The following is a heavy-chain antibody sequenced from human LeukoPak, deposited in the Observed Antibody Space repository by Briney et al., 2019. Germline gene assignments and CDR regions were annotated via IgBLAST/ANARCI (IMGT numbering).Heavy chain of an antibody. J-gene: IGHJ4*02. Sequence: GGSLRLSCAASGFTFSSYAMHWVRQAPGKGLEWVAVISYDGSNKYYADSVKGRFTISRDNSKNTLYLQMNSLRAEDTAVYYCARARGPYYYDDPPFDYWGQGTLVTVSS. CDR1: GFTFSSYA. CDR3: ARARGPYYYDDPPFDY. D-gene: IGHD3-22*01. CDR2: ISYDGSNK. V-gene: IGHV3-30-3*01.